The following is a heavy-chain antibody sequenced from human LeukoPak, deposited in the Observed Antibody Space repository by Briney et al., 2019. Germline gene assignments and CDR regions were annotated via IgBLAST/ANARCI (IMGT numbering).Heavy chain of an antibody. J-gene: IGHJ4*02. CDR1: GFTFSSYA. V-gene: IGHV3-23*01. CDR3: AKDRGIDDYVWGSWNY. D-gene: IGHD3-16*01. Sequence: GGSLRLSCAASGFTFSSYAMSWVRQAPGEGLEWVSAISGSGGSTYYADSVKGRFTISRDNSKNTLYLQMNSLRAEDTAVYYCAKDRGIDDYVWGSWNYWGQGTLVTVSS. CDR2: ISGSGGST.